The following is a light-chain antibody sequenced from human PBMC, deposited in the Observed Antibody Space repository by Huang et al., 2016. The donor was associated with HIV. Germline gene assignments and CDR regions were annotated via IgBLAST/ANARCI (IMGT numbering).Light chain of an antibody. J-gene: IGKJ4*01. V-gene: IGKV3-20*01. Sequence: DIVLTQSPGTLSLSPRERAALSCRASQNITNNFLAGYQQRSGQTPSLLIYGASNRAMGIPDRFSGSGSGTDFTLIISRLEPQDSAVYYCQQYLSSPLTFGGGTNVEIK. CDR1: QNITNNF. CDR3: QQYLSSPLT. CDR2: GAS.